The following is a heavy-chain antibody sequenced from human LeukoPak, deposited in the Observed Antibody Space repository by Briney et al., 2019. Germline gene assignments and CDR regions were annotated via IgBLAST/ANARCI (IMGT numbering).Heavy chain of an antibody. CDR3: ARDQTTVTVNWFDP. V-gene: IGHV6-1*01. CDR2: TYYRSKWYN. J-gene: IGHJ5*02. CDR1: GDSVSSNSAA. Sequence: SQTLSLTCAISGDSVSSNSAAWNWIRQSPSRGLEWLGKTYYRSKWYNDYAVSVKSRITINPDTSKNQFSLQLNSVTPEDTAVYYCARDQTTVTVNWFDPWGQGTLVTVSS. D-gene: IGHD4-17*01.